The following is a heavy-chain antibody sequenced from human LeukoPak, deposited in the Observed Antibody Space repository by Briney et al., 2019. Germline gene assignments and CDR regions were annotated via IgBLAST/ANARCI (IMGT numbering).Heavy chain of an antibody. D-gene: IGHD2-21*02. CDR1: GGSILSSSYY. Sequence: SETLSLTCTASGGSILSSSYYWGWIRQPPGKGLEWIGNIYYSGSTHYNPSLKSRVTMSVDTSKNQFSLKLSSVTATDTAVYYCARLGGLCGGDCEFHYGLDVWGQGTTVTVSS. CDR2: IYYSGST. V-gene: IGHV4-39*01. CDR3: ARLGGLCGGDCEFHYGLDV. J-gene: IGHJ6*02.